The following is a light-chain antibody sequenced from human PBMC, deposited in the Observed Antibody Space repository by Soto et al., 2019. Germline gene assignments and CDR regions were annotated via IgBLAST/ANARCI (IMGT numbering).Light chain of an antibody. CDR3: MQALQPPWG. J-gene: IGKJ1*01. V-gene: IGKV2-28*01. Sequence: DIVMTQSPRSLPVTPGEPASISCRSSQSLLHSDGYNYLDWYLQKPGQSPQLLIYLGSNRASGVPDRFSGSESGTDFTLKISRVEAEDVGVYYCMQALQPPWGFGQGTKVEIK. CDR2: LGS. CDR1: QSLLHSDGYNY.